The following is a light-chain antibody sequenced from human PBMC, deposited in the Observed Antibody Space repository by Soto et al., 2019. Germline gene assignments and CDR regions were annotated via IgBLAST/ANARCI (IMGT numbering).Light chain of an antibody. CDR1: QSVSSTY. J-gene: IGKJ4*01. Sequence: EIVLTQSPGTLSLSPGERATLSCRASQSVSSTYLAWYQHKPGQAPRLLVYGASTRATTIPARFSGSGSGTDFTLTISSLQPEDIATYYCQQFDNLPLTFGGGTKVDIK. CDR3: QQFDNLPLT. CDR2: GAS. V-gene: IGKV3-20*01.